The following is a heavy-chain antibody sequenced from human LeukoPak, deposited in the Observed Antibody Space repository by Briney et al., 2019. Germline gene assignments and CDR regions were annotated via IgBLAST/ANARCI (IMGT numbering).Heavy chain of an antibody. CDR1: GFTFSSYA. CDR2: IRSKAYGGTT. J-gene: IGHJ6*03. Sequence: GGSLRLSCAASGFTFSSYAMHWVRQAPGKGLEWVGFIRSKAYGGTTEYAASVKGRFTISRDDSKSIAYLQMNSLKTEDTAVYYCTRALTAMVRYYYYYMDVWGKGTTVTVSS. D-gene: IGHD5-18*01. V-gene: IGHV3-49*04. CDR3: TRALTAMVRYYYYYMDV.